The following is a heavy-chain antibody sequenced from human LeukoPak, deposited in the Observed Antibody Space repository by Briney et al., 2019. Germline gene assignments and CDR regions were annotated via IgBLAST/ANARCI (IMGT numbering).Heavy chain of an antibody. Sequence: SVKVSCKASGGTFSSYAISWVRQAPGQGLEWMGGIIPIFGTANYAQKFQGRVTITADESTSTAYMELSSLRSEDTAVYYCARGGVGAPGTFDYWGQGTLVTVSS. CDR3: ARGGVGAPGTFDY. J-gene: IGHJ4*02. V-gene: IGHV1-69*13. CDR1: GGTFSSYA. CDR2: IIPIFGTA. D-gene: IGHD1-26*01.